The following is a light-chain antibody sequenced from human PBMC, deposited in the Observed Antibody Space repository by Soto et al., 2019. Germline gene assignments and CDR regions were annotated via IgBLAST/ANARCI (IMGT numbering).Light chain of an antibody. CDR2: GAS. CDR1: QSVSSSY. Sequence: EIVLTQSPGTLSLSPGERATLSCRASQSVSSSYLALYQQKPGQAPRLLIYGASSRATGIPDRFSGSGSGTDFTLTISRLEPEYFAVYYCPQYGSSPYTFGQGTKLEIK. V-gene: IGKV3-20*01. J-gene: IGKJ2*01. CDR3: PQYGSSPYT.